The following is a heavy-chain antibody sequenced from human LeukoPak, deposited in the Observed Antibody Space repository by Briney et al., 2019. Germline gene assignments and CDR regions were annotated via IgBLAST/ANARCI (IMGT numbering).Heavy chain of an antibody. V-gene: IGHV3-30*18. CDR1: GFTFSNYG. CDR3: AKDLYYYGSGSYYTFDY. J-gene: IGHJ4*02. CDR2: ISYDGSNK. Sequence: GGSLRLSCTASGFTFSNYGMHWVRQSPGKGLEWVAVISYDGSNKYYADSVKGRFTISRDNSKNTLFLQINSLRTEDTAMYYCAKDLYYYGSGSYYTFDYWGQGTLVTVSS. D-gene: IGHD3-10*01.